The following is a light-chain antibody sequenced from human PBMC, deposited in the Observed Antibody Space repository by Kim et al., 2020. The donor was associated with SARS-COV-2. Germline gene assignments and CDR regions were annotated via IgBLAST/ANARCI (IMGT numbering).Light chain of an antibody. CDR2: GAS. Sequence: SVSPGESAPLSCRAGQSVSSNLAWYQQKPGQAPRLLIYGASTRATGIPARFSGSGSGTEFTLTISSLQSEDFAVYYCQQYNNWPYTFGQGTKLEI. CDR3: QQYNNWPYT. CDR1: QSVSSN. J-gene: IGKJ2*01. V-gene: IGKV3-15*01.